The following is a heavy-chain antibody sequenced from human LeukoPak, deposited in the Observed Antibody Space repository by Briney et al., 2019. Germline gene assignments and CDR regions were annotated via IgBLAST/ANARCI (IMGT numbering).Heavy chain of an antibody. V-gene: IGHV3-74*01. CDR3: ARDLSGKDDY. D-gene: IGHD7-27*01. CDR2: TNPDGSST. CDR1: GFTFSTYW. Sequence: WGSLRLTCAASGFTFSTYWFHWIRQAPGKGPVWVSRTNPDGSSTNHADSVRGRFAISRDNAKNTLYLQMNSLRAEDTAVYYCARDLSGKDDYWGQGTLVTVSS. J-gene: IGHJ4*02.